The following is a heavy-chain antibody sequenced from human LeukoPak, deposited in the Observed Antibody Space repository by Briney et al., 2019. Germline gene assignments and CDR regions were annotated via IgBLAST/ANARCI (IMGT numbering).Heavy chain of an antibody. CDR2: IKEDGREI. V-gene: IGHV3-7*05. CDR1: GFTFSSYW. J-gene: IGHJ4*02. CDR3: ATSTYYFHY. Sequence: GGSLRLSCAASGFTFSSYWMNWVRQAPGKGLEWVANIKEDGREIYYVDSVKGRFTISRDNAKNSLYLQMNSLRAEDTAVYFCATSTYYFHYGAQGSLVTVSS.